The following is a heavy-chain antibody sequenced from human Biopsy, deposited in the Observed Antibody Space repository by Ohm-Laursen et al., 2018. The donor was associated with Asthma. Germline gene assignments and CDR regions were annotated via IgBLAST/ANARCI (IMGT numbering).Heavy chain of an antibody. J-gene: IGHJ6*02. Sequence: AASVKVSCKASGYTFTSYYMHWVRQAPGQGLEWMGIINPSGGSTSYAQKFQGRVTMTRDTSTSTVYMELSSLRSEDTAVYYCVRGGYYGDRRHHNGLDVWGQGTTVTVSS. CDR1: GYTFTSYY. CDR3: VRGGYYGDRRHHNGLDV. CDR2: INPSGGST. V-gene: IGHV1-46*01. D-gene: IGHD4-17*01.